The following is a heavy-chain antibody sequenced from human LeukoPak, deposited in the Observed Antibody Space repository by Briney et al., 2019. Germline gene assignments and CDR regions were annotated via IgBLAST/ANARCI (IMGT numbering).Heavy chain of an antibody. CDR1: GGSISNTIYY. D-gene: IGHD5-18*01. V-gene: IGHV4-39*01. J-gene: IGHJ6*03. CDR2: MYYSGNT. CDR3: ARHYDPGEGSDTAIAGKYYYYYMDV. Sequence: KPSETLSLTCTVSGGSISNTIYYWAWIRQPPEKGLEWIGSMYYSGNTYNNPSLKSRVTISVDTSKNQFSLKLSSVTAADTAVYYCARHYDPGEGSDTAIAGKYYYYYMDVWGKGTTVTVSS.